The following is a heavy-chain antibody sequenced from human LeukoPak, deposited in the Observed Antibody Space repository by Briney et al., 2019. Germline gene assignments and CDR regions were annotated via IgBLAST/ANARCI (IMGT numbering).Heavy chain of an antibody. CDR2: IYYSGST. Sequence: PSETLSLTCTVSGGSINPYYWSWIRQPPGKGLEWIGYIYYSGSTYYNPSLKSRVTISVDTSKNQFSLKLSSVTAADTAVYYCARVGLWFGELSTGAFDIWGQGTMVTVSS. V-gene: IGHV4-30-4*01. J-gene: IGHJ3*02. D-gene: IGHD3-10*01. CDR1: GGSINPYY. CDR3: ARVGLWFGELSTGAFDI.